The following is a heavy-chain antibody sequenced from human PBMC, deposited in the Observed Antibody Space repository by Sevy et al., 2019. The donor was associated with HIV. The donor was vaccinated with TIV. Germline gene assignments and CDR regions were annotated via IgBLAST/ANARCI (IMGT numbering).Heavy chain of an antibody. CDR3: ATAPITFRGVIVTPHYFDY. J-gene: IGHJ4*02. V-gene: IGHV1-24*01. D-gene: IGHD3-16*02. CDR2: FDPEDGET. Sequence: ASVKVSCKVSGYTLTELSMHWVRQAPGKGLEWMGGFDPEDGETIYAQKFQGRVTMTEDTSTDTAYMELSSLRSEDTAVYHCATAPITFRGVIVTPHYFDYWGQGTLVTVSS. CDR1: GYTLTELS.